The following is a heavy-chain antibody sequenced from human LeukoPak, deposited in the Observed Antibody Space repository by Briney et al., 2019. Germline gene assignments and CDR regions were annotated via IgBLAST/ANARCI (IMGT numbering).Heavy chain of an antibody. CDR1: GDTFSTHW. CDR3: TTYYDTNGYYAFDI. V-gene: IGHV5-51*01. J-gene: IGHJ3*02. Sequence: GESLKISCKCSGDTFSTHWIGWVRQMPGKGLEWMGIIHPGDSNTGYSPSFQGQVTISADKSITTAYLRWRSLTASETAMYYCTTYYDTNGYYAFDIWGQGTMVTVSS. CDR2: IHPGDSNT. D-gene: IGHD3-22*01.